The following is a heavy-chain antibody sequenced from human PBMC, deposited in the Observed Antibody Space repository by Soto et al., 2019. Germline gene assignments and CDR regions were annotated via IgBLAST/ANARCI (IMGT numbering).Heavy chain of an antibody. V-gene: IGHV4-34*01. Sequence: QVQLQQWGAGLLKPSETLSLTCAVYGGSFSGYYWSWIRQPPGKGLEWIGEINHSGSTNYNPSLKSRVTISVDTSKNQFSLKLSSVTAPDTAVYYCARGGGGGYDFWSGYHYYYGMDVWGQGTTVTVSS. CDR1: GGSFSGYY. D-gene: IGHD3-3*01. J-gene: IGHJ6*02. CDR2: INHSGST. CDR3: ARGGGGGYDFWSGYHYYYGMDV.